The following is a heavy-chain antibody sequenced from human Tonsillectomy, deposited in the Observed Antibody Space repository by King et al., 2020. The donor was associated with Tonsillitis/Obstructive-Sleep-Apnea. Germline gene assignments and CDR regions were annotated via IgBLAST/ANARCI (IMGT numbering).Heavy chain of an antibody. CDR3: ARVWTIFGVANYFDY. CDR2: ISSSSSYT. D-gene: IGHD3-3*01. CDR1: GFTFSDYY. Sequence: HVPLVESGGGLVKPGRSLRLSCAASGFTFSDYYMSWIRQAPGKGLEWVSYISSSSSYTNYADSVKGRFTISRDTAKNSLYLQMNSLRAEDTAVYYCARVWTIFGVANYFDYWGQGTLVTVSS. J-gene: IGHJ4*02. V-gene: IGHV3-11*06.